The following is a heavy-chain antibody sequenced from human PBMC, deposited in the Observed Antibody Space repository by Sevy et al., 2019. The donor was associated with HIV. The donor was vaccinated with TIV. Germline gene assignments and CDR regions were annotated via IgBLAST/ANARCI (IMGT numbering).Heavy chain of an antibody. CDR3: VREGITAPKRLLSFDI. V-gene: IGHV1-2*06. D-gene: IGHD1-20*01. CDR2: INPKSGDT. J-gene: IGHJ3*02. Sequence: ASVKVSCKSTGYIFSDYNMHWVRQAPGQGLEWMALINPKSGDTIYAQRFRGRVSMTRDTSMSTAYLELSGLTSDDTAVYYCVREGITAPKRLLSFDIWGQGTMVTVSS. CDR1: GYIFSDYN.